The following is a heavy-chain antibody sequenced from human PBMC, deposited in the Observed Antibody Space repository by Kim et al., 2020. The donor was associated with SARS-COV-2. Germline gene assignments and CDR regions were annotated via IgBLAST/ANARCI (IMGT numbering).Heavy chain of an antibody. CDR3: AKAGGYDNYYYGMDV. CDR1: GFTFDDYA. D-gene: IGHD5-12*01. Sequence: GGSLRLSCAASGFTFDDYAMHWVRQAPGKGLEWVSGISWNSGSIGYADSVKGRFTISRDNAKNSLYLQMNSLRAEDTALYYCAKAGGYDNYYYGMDVWGQGTTVTVSS. J-gene: IGHJ6*02. CDR2: ISWNSGSI. V-gene: IGHV3-9*01.